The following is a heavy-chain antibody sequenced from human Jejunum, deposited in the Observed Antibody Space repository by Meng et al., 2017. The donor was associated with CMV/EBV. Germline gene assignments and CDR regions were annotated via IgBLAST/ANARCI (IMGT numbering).Heavy chain of an antibody. J-gene: IGHJ5*02. D-gene: IGHD1-1*01. CDR2: IGGSGSDR. V-gene: IGHV3-11*04. Sequence: LSWAASGFTFSDYYMGWFRQAPGKGLEIVSYIGGSGSDRNYIESVKGRFTISRDNAMNSLFLEMNSLRTEDTALYYCARTTRIPDSWGQGTLVTVSS. CDR1: GFTFSDYY. CDR3: ARTTRIPDS.